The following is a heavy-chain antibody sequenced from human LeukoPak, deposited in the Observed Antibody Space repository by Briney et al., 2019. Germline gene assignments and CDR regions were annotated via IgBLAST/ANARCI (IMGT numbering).Heavy chain of an antibody. Sequence: GGSLRLSCAASGFIFRGYWMLWVRQVPGKGLIWVSRIDRDGFPTIYADSVKGRFTIPRNNVRNTLYLQMNNLRDEDSAVYYCAASRWSGALDFWGKRSLVTVSS. V-gene: IGHV3-74*01. CDR1: GFIFRGYW. J-gene: IGHJ4*02. D-gene: IGHD3-3*01. CDR3: AASRWSGALDF. CDR2: IDRDGFPT.